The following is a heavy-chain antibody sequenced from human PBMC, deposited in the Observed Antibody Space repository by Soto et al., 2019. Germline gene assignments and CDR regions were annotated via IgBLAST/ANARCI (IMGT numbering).Heavy chain of an antibody. CDR2: IRSKANGYAT. CDR3: TRRLLYCSSTSCSRNWFDP. CDR1: GFTFSGSA. D-gene: IGHD2-2*01. Sequence: GGSLRLSCAASGFTFSGSAMHWVRQASGKGLEWVGRIRSKANGYATAYAASVKGRFTISRDDSKNTAYLQMNSLKTEDTAVYYCTRRLLYCSSTSCSRNWFDPWGQGTLVTVSS. J-gene: IGHJ5*02. V-gene: IGHV3-73*01.